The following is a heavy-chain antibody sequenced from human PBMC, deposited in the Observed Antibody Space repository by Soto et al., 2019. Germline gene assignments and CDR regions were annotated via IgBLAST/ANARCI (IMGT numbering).Heavy chain of an antibody. J-gene: IGHJ2*01. CDR2: IHGDGDYS. CDR1: GFMFSCCA. Sequence: EVQLLDSGGGLVQPGGSLRLSCAASGFMFSCCAMSWVRLAPGKGLEWVSTIHGDGDYSHYTDSVEGRFTISRDNSRNTLYLQMDSLRADDTATYYCAKNRGAGDYTNWSFAVWGRGTLVAVSS. CDR3: AKNRGAGDYTNWSFAV. D-gene: IGHD2-2*02. V-gene: IGHV3-23*01.